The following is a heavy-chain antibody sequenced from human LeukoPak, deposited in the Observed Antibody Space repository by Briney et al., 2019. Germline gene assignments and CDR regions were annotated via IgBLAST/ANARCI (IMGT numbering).Heavy chain of an antibody. CDR1: GYNFANYW. CDR3: ATLKRARNNFDY. J-gene: IGHJ4*02. CDR2: IYPADSDT. V-gene: IGHV5-51*01. Sequence: GESLKVSCKTSGYNFANYWIDWVRQMPGKGLEWMGIIYPADSDTRYSPSFQGQVTISADKSISTAYLQWSSLKASDTAMYYCATLKRARNNFDYWGQGSLVTVSS.